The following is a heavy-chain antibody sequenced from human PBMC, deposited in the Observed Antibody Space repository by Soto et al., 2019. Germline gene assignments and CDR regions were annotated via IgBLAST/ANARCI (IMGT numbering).Heavy chain of an antibody. CDR3: AKGYYYDSGNFDY. D-gene: IGHD3-10*01. CDR2: IGGSGDST. Sequence: EVQLLESGGGLVQPGGSLRLSCAASGFTFRNFAMSWVRQAPGKGLEWVSAIGGSGDSTYYADSVKGRFTISRDNFRNTLYLQMDSLRAEDTALYYCAKGYYYDSGNFDYWGQGSLVTVSS. J-gene: IGHJ4*02. V-gene: IGHV3-23*01. CDR1: GFTFRNFA.